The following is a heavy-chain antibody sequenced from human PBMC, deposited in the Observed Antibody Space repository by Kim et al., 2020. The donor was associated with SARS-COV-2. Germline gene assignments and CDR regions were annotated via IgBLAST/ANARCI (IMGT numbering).Heavy chain of an antibody. CDR1: GGSISSGGYY. J-gene: IGHJ5*02. V-gene: IGHV4-31*03. CDR2: IYYSGST. D-gene: IGHD6-19*01. CDR3: ARTIRYSSGWVNWFDP. Sequence: SETLSLTCTVSGGSISSGGYYWSWIRQHPGKGLEWIGYIYYSGSTYYNPSLKSRVTISVDTSKNQFSLKLSSVTAADTAVYYCARTIRYSSGWVNWFDPWGQGTLVTVSS.